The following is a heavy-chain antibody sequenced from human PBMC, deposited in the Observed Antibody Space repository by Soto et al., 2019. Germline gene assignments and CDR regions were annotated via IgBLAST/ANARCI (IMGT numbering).Heavy chain of an antibody. CDR2: ISSSSSYI. V-gene: IGHV3-21*01. CDR3: ARAKDWGFRIPDAFDI. Sequence: GGSLRLSCAASGFTFSSYSMNWVRQAPGKGLEWVSSISSSSSYIYYADSVKGRFTISRDNAKNSLYLQMNSLRAEDTAVYYCARAKDWGFRIPDAFDIWGQGTMVTVSS. CDR1: GFTFSSYS. D-gene: IGHD3-16*01. J-gene: IGHJ3*02.